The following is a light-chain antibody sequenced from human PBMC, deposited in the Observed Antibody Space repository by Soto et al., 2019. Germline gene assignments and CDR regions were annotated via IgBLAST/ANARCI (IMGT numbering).Light chain of an antibody. CDR1: QSISSW. CDR3: QQYNDNCT. CDR2: KAS. J-gene: IGKJ1*01. V-gene: IGKV1-5*03. Sequence: IQMTQSPSTLSANVGDRVNITCRASQSISSWLAWYQQKPGQAPKLLIYKASTLQSGVPSRFSGSVSRTVFTLAISSLQPDDSATEYCQQYNDNCTFGQGTKVEIK.